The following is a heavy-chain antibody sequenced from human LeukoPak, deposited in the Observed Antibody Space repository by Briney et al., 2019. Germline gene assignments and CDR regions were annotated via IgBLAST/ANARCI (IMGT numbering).Heavy chain of an antibody. CDR1: GFTFSSYG. CDR3: AKGGPHYGSGSYYAFDY. CDR2: ISDDGNNK. D-gene: IGHD3-10*01. J-gene: IGHJ4*02. V-gene: IGHV3-30*18. Sequence: GSLRLSCAASGFTFSSYGMHWVRQAPGKGLEWVTVISDDGNNKYFADSVKGRFTISRDNSKNTLYLQMNSLRAEDTAVYYCAKGGPHYGSGSYYAFDYWGQGTLVTVSS.